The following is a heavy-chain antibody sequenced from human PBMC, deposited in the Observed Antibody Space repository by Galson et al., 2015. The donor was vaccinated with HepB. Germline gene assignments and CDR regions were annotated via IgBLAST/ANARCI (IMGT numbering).Heavy chain of an antibody. CDR1: GFTFSGYS. V-gene: IGHV3-30*04. D-gene: IGHD4-11*01. CDR2: ISYDGSNK. CDR3: AKEYSNYFDY. J-gene: IGHJ4*02. Sequence: SLRLSCAASGFTFSGYSMHWVRQAPGKGLEWVAVISYDGSNKYYADSVKGRFTISRDNSKNTLYLQMNSLRAEDTAVYYCAKEYSNYFDYWGQGTLVTVSS.